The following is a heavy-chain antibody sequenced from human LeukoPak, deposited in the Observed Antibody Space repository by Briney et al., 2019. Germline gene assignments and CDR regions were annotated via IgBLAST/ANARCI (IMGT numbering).Heavy chain of an antibody. D-gene: IGHD5-12*01. CDR1: VGSVSSCSYY. CDR2: IYHSGST. J-gene: IGHJ4*02. Sequence: SETLSLTCTVSVGSVSSCSYYWSWIRQPPGRGLEWVGYIYHSGSTYYNPSLKSRVTISVDRSKNQFSLKLSSVTAADTAVYYCARLGIVATAHYFDYWGQGTLVTVSS. V-gene: IGHV4-30-2*01. CDR3: ARLGIVATAHYFDY.